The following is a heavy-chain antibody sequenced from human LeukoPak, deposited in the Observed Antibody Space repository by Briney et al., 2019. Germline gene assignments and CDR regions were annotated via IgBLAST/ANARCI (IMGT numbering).Heavy chain of an antibody. D-gene: IGHD1-26*01. CDR2: ISWNSGSI. V-gene: IGHV3-9*03. J-gene: IGHJ3*02. CDR1: GFTFDDYA. CDR3: AKDMGGSQGGDAFDI. Sequence: AGGSLRLSCAASGFTFDDYAMHWVRQAPGKGLEWVSGISWNSGSIGYADSVKGRFTISRDNAKNSLYLQMNSLRAEDMALYYCAKDMGGSQGGDAFDIWGQGTMVTVSS.